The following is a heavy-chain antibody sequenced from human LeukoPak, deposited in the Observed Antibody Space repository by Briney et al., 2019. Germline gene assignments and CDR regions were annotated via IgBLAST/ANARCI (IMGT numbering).Heavy chain of an antibody. CDR3: ARGIVVVTAADYYFDY. Sequence: PGRSLRLSCAASGFTFSSYGMHWVRQAPGKGLEWVAVIWYDGSNKYYADSVKGRFTISRDNSKNTLYLQMNSLRAEDTAVYYCARGIVVVTAADYYFDYWGQGTLVTVSS. J-gene: IGHJ4*02. CDR2: IWYDGSNK. D-gene: IGHD2-21*02. CDR1: GFTFSSYG. V-gene: IGHV3-33*01.